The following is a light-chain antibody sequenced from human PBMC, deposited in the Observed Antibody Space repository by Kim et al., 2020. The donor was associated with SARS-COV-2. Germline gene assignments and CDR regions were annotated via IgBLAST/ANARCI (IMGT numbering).Light chain of an antibody. Sequence: SYELTQPSSVSVSPGQTARITCSGDVLAKRYARWFQQKPGQAPLLVIYKDSKRHSGIPERFSGSSSGTTVTLTISGAQVEDEADYYCYSAADNNWLFGGGTQLTVL. J-gene: IGLJ3*02. CDR3: YSAADNNWL. CDR2: KDS. CDR1: VLAKRY. V-gene: IGLV3-27*01.